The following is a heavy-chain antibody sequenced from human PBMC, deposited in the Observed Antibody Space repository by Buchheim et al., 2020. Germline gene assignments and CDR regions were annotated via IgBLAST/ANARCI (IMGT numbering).Heavy chain of an antibody. Sequence: QVQLVQSGAEVKKPGASVKVSCKASGYTFTNYYIHWVRQAPGQGPEWMAIINPGDGSTSHAQKFQGRVTLTTDTSASTVYMELSSLRSEDTAVYYCVRDTVPGTENYWGQGTL. V-gene: IGHV1-46*03. CDR1: GYTFTNYY. CDR3: VRDTVPGTENY. CDR2: INPGDGST. D-gene: IGHD6-19*01. J-gene: IGHJ4*02.